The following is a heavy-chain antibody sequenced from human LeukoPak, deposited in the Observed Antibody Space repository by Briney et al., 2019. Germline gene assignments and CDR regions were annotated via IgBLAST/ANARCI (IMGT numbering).Heavy chain of an antibody. D-gene: IGHD6-19*01. Sequence: PGGSLRLSCAASGFTFSSYAMSWVRQAPGKGLEWVSAISGSGGSTYYADSVKGRFTISNDNAENTLYLQMNSLRAEDTAVYYCAKDRRSIAVAGTDYWGQGTLVTVSS. CDR2: ISGSGGST. J-gene: IGHJ4*02. CDR3: AKDRRSIAVAGTDY. V-gene: IGHV3-23*01. CDR1: GFTFSSYA.